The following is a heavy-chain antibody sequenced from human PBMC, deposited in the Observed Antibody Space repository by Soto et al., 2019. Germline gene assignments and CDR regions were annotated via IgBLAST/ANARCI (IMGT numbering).Heavy chain of an antibody. Sequence: GESLKISCKGSGYSFTSYWIGWVRQMPGKGLEWMGIIYPGDSDTRYSPSFQGQVTISADKSISTAYLQWSSPKASDTAMYYCARYAAMAPYYYYGMDVWGQGTTVTVSS. CDR2: IYPGDSDT. CDR3: ARYAAMAPYYYYGMDV. J-gene: IGHJ6*02. V-gene: IGHV5-51*01. CDR1: GYSFTSYW. D-gene: IGHD5-18*01.